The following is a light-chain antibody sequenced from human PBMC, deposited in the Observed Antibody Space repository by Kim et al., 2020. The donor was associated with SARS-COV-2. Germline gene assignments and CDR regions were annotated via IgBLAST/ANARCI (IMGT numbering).Light chain of an antibody. V-gene: IGKV3-15*01. J-gene: IGKJ1*01. CDR2: GAT. CDR3: QQYKT. Sequence: VTLSVTPGERVTLSCRASQSVSSHLAGYQQKPGHAPRLLIYGATTRATGIPARFSGSGSGTEFTLTISSLQSEDFAVYYCQQYKTFGQGTKVDIK. CDR1: QSVSSH.